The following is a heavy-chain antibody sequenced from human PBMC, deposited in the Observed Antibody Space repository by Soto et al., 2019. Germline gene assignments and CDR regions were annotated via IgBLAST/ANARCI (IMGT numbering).Heavy chain of an antibody. CDR1: GFTFSGSA. V-gene: IGHV3-73*01. J-gene: IGHJ6*02. D-gene: IGHD2-21*02. CDR2: IRSKANSYAT. Sequence: GGSLTLSCAASGFTFSGSAMHWVRQASGKGLEWVGRIRSKANSYATAYAASVKGRFTISRDDSKNTAYLQMNSLKTEDTAVYYGTNLVVVTAMPWYRGMNVWGQGTTLTVSS. CDR3: TNLVVVTAMPWYRGMNV.